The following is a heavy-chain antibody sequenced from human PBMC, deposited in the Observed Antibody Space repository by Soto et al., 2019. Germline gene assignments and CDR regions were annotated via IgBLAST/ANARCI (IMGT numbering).Heavy chain of an antibody. CDR3: ARHGEYSSSWYAPHERFDP. V-gene: IGHV4-39*01. CDR1: GGSISSSSYY. CDR2: IYYSGST. D-gene: IGHD6-13*01. J-gene: IGHJ5*02. Sequence: SETLSLTCTVSGGSISSSSYYWGWIRQPPGKGLEWIGSIYYSGSTYYNPSLKSRVTISVDTSKNQFSLKLSSVTAADTAVYYCARHGEYSSSWYAPHERFDPWGQGTLVTVSS.